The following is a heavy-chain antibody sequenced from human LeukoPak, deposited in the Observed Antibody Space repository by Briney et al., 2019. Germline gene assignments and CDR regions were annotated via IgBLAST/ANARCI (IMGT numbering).Heavy chain of an antibody. CDR3: AKGTCIARRCYGNAFDI. Sequence: HPGGTLRLSCTASGFIFNNYAMSWVRQAPGKGLQWVSTITNTGGRIDYVESVKGRFTISRDNSNNTLSLQMNSLRPEDTATYCCAKGTCIARRCYGNAFDIWGQGTVVTVSS. CDR1: GFIFNNYA. J-gene: IGHJ3*02. V-gene: IGHV3-23*01. D-gene: IGHD2-15*01. CDR2: ITNTGGRI.